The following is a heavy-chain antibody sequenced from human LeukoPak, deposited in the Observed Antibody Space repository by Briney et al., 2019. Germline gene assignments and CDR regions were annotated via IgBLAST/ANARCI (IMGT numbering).Heavy chain of an antibody. CDR3: AKVPYSDYGSGRPPFMDV. V-gene: IGHV3-23*01. J-gene: IGHJ6*02. CDR2: IDYSGGST. D-gene: IGHD3-10*01. CDR1: GFTFSNYA. Sequence: GGSLRLSCAASGFTFSNYAMSWGRQAPGKGLEWVSTIDYSGGSTYYADWVKGRFTISRDNSKTTLYMQMNSLRAEDTAIYYCAKVPYSDYGSGRPPFMDVWGQGTTVAVS.